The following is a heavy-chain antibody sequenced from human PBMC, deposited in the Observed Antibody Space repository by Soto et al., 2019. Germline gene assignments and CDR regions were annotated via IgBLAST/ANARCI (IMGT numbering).Heavy chain of an antibody. CDR1: GGSFSGYY. J-gene: IGHJ4*02. CDR2: INHSGST. D-gene: IGHD3-16*02. Sequence: QVQLQQWGAGLLKPSETLSLTCAVYGGSFSGYYWSWIRQPPGKGLEWIGEINHSGSTNYNPSLKSRVTISVETSKNQFSLKLSSVTAADTAVYYCARGRQDYVWGSYRYPFDYWGQGTLVTVSS. V-gene: IGHV4-34*01. CDR3: ARGRQDYVWGSYRYPFDY.